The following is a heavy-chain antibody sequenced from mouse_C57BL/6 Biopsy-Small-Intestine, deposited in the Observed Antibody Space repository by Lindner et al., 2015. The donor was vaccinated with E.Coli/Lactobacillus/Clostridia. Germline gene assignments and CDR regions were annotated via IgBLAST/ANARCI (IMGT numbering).Heavy chain of an antibody. CDR2: IYPNNGGA. J-gene: IGHJ4*01. Sequence: VQLQESGPELVKPGDSVKMSCKASGYTFTDYYMDWVKQSHGKSLEWIGYIYPNNGGASYNQKFKGKATLTVDKSSSTAYMEIHSLTSEDSAVYYCARGGDYYDGSYVGAMDYWGQGTSVTVSS. CDR3: ARGGDYYDGSYVGAMDY. V-gene: IGHV1-34*02. CDR1: GYTFTDYY. D-gene: IGHD1-1*01.